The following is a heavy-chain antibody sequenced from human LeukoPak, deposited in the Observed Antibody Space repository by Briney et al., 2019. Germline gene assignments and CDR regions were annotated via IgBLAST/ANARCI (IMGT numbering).Heavy chain of an antibody. J-gene: IGHJ4*02. Sequence: SETLSLTCTVSGGSISSYYWSWLRQPPGKGLEWIGYIYYSGSTNYNPSLKSRVTISVDTSKNQFSLKLSSVTAADTAVYYCAREGGIAAAGHLYYFDYWGQGTLVTVSS. CDR1: GGSISSYY. CDR2: IYYSGST. CDR3: AREGGIAAAGHLYYFDY. V-gene: IGHV4-59*01. D-gene: IGHD6-13*01.